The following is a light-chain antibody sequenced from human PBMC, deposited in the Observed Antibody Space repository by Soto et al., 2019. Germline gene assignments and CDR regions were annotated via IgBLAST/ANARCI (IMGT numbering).Light chain of an antibody. CDR1: SSDVGSYNL. V-gene: IGLV2-23*02. CDR2: GVN. Sequence: QSVLTQPASVSGSPGQSITISCTGTSSDVGSYNLVSWYQQHPGKAPKLMIYGVNKRPSGVSNRFSGSKSGNTASLTISGLKAEDEADSYCCSYAGISTFYVFGTGTKVTVL. J-gene: IGLJ1*01. CDR3: CSYAGISTFYV.